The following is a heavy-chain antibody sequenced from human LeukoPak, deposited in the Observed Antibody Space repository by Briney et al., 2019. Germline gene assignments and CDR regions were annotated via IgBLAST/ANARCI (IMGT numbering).Heavy chain of an antibody. Sequence: GGFLRLSCAASGFTFSSYWMSWVRQAPGKGLEWVANIKQDGSEKYYVDSVKGRFTISRDNAKNSLYLQMNSLRAEDTAVYYCARGSVSAPYYFDYWGQGTLVTVSS. CDR1: GFTFSSYW. J-gene: IGHJ4*02. CDR3: ARGSVSAPYYFDY. CDR2: IKQDGSEK. D-gene: IGHD2-2*01. V-gene: IGHV3-7*01.